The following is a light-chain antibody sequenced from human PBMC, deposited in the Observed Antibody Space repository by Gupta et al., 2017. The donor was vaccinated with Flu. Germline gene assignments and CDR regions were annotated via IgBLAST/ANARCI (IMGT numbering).Light chain of an antibody. Sequence: DIQMTQSPSTLSASVGDRVTITCRASQSTGTWLAWYQQKPGKAPRLLIYKASTLESGVPSRFSGSGSGTEFTLTISSLQPDDFATYYCQQKNSYSRTFGQGTKVEVK. CDR2: KAS. CDR1: QSTGTW. J-gene: IGKJ1*01. CDR3: QQKNSYSRT. V-gene: IGKV1-5*03.